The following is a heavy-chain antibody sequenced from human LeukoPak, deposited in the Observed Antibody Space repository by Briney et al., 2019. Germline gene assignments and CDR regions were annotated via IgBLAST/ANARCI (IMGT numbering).Heavy chain of an antibody. CDR1: SGSFSAYY. CDR2: INHGGST. Sequence: SETLSLTCAVYSGSFSAYYWSWIRQPPGKGLERIGEINHGGSTNYNPSLESRVTVLVDKSKNQLSLKLRSVTAADTAVYYCARGRENYSRAGFGYWAQGTLVTVSS. J-gene: IGHJ4*02. V-gene: IGHV4-34*01. D-gene: IGHD4-11*01. CDR3: ARGRENYSRAGFGY.